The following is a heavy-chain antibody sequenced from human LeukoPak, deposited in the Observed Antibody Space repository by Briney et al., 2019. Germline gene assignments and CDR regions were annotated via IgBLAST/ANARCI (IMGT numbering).Heavy chain of an antibody. V-gene: IGHV4-59*01. CDR3: ARGSRDGCNYPNHYYSDY. CDR1: GDSINSYY. CDR2: IYHSGST. D-gene: IGHD5-24*01. Sequence: PSETLSLTCTVSGDSINSYYWSWIRQPPGKGLEWIGYIYHSGSTNYNPSLRSRVTISVDTSKNHFSLKLTSVTAADTAVYYCARGSRDGCNYPNHYYSDYWGQGTLVTVSS. J-gene: IGHJ4*02.